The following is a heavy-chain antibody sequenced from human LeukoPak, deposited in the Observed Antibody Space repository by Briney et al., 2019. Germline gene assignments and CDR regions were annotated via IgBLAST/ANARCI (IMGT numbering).Heavy chain of an antibody. CDR2: IYYSGST. D-gene: IGHD3-16*02. CDR1: GGPISSGGYY. CDR3: ASTSRQDYVWGSYRPTPPYCFDY. Sequence: SQTLSLTCTVSGGPISSGGYYWSWIRQHPGKGLEWIGYIYYSGSTYYNPSLKSRVTISVDTSKNQFSLKLSSVTAADTAVYYCASTSRQDYVWGSYRPTPPYCFDYWGQGTLVTVSS. V-gene: IGHV4-31*03. J-gene: IGHJ4*02.